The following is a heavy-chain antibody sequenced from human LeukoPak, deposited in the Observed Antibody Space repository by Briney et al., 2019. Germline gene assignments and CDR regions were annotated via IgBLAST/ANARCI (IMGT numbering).Heavy chain of an antibody. CDR1: GGSISGSSYY. CDR2: IYFSGTT. CDR3: ATGRYRW. J-gene: IGHJ4*02. Sequence: SETLSLTCTVSGGSISGSSYYWGWIRRPPGKGLEWIGSIYFSGTTYYKSSLRSRLTISVDTSKNQFSLKLSSVTAADTAMYYCATGRYRWWGRGTLVTVSS. D-gene: IGHD5-24*01. V-gene: IGHV4-39*01.